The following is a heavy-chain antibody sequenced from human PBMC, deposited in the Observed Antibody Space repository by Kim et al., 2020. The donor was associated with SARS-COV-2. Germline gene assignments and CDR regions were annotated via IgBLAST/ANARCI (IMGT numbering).Heavy chain of an antibody. CDR2: IYYSGST. Sequence: SETLSLTCTVSGGSISSYYWSWIRQPPGKGLEWIGYIYYSGSTNYNPSLKSRVTISVDTSKNQFSLKLSSVTAADTAVYYCARGGMATIYNWFDPWGQGT. V-gene: IGHV4-59*13. J-gene: IGHJ5*02. CDR3: ARGGMATIYNWFDP. CDR1: GGSISSYY. D-gene: IGHD5-12*01.